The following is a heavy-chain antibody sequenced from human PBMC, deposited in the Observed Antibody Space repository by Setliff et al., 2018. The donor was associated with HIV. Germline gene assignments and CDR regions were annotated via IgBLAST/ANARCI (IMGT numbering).Heavy chain of an antibody. CDR2: IYPNGNT. D-gene: IGHD6-19*01. J-gene: IGHJ4*02. CDR3: ARRSGWSLDY. CDR1: GGSISSASYS. Sequence: SETLSLTCTVSGGSISSASYSWSWIRQPPGKGLEWIGYIYPNGNTYYSPSLKSRVTISVDRSKNQFSLKLISVTAADTAVYYCARRSGWSLDYWGQGTLVTVSS. V-gene: IGHV4-30-2*01.